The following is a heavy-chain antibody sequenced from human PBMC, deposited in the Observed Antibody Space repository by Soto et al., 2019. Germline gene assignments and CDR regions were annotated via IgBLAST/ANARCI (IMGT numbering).Heavy chain of an antibody. CDR3: VTKGRNDQGQYYYYMAV. CDR2: INSDGSST. J-gene: IGHJ6*03. Sequence: EVQLVESGGGLVQPGGSLRLSCAASGFTLSSYWMHWVRQAPGKGLVWVSRINSDGSSTRYADSVKGRFTISRDNAKITLYLQMNSMRAEDTAVYYCVTKGRNDQGQYYYYMAVWGKGTTVTVSS. CDR1: GFTLSSYW. V-gene: IGHV3-74*01. D-gene: IGHD3-16*01.